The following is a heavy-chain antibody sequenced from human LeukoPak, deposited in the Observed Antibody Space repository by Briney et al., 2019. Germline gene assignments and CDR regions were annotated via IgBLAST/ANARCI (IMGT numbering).Heavy chain of an antibody. Sequence: SETLSLTCAVYGGSFSGYYRSWIRQPPGKGLEWIGEINHSGSTNYNPSLKSRVTISVDTSKNQFSLKLSSVTAADTAVYYCATAYYYDSARANAFDIWGQGTMVAVPS. CDR3: ATAYYYDSARANAFDI. CDR1: GGSFSGYY. CDR2: INHSGST. J-gene: IGHJ3*02. V-gene: IGHV4-34*01. D-gene: IGHD3-22*01.